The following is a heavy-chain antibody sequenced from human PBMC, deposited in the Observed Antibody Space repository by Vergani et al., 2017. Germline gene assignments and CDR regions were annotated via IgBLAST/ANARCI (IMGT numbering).Heavy chain of an antibody. CDR1: GFTFSSYA. V-gene: IGHV3-15*01. CDR2: VKSKAGGGTT. Sequence: QLVESGGGLVQPGRSLRLSCAASGFTFSSYAMSWVRQAPGKGLEWVGRVKSKAGGGTTDFAAPVNGRFSISRNDSRNALFLHMSSLKTEDSGVYYCTSLGNVWGQGTTVIVSS. CDR3: TSLGNV. J-gene: IGHJ6*02. D-gene: IGHD3-3*02.